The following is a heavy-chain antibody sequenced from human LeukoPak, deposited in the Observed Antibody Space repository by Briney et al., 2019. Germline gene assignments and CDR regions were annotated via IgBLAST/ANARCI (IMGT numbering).Heavy chain of an antibody. V-gene: IGHV3-21*01. D-gene: IGHD6-19*01. J-gene: IGHJ4*02. CDR2: ISSSSSYI. CDR3: ASSMPPAVAGTGDY. CDR1: GFTFSSYS. Sequence: GGSLRLSCAASGFTFSSYSMNWVRQAPGKGLEWGSSISSSSSYIYYAASVKGRFTISRDNAKNSLYLQMNSLRAEDTAVYYCASSMPPAVAGTGDYWGQGTLVTVSS.